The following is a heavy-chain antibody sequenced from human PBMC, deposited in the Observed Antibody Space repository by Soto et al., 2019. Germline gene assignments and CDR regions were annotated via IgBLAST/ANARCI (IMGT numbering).Heavy chain of an antibody. J-gene: IGHJ2*01. Sequence: QVQLVQSGAEVKKPGSSVKVSCKASGGTFSSYTISWVRQAPGQGLEWLGRVIPILGIANYAQKFQGRVTITADKSTSTDYMELSSLRSEDTAVYYCERSGGSGWGANWYFDLWGRGTLVTVSS. V-gene: IGHV1-69*02. D-gene: IGHD6-19*01. CDR2: VIPILGIA. CDR3: ERSGGSGWGANWYFDL. CDR1: GGTFSSYT.